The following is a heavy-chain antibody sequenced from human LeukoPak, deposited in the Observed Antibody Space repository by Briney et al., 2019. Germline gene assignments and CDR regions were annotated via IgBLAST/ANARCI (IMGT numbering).Heavy chain of an antibody. V-gene: IGHV4-61*01. J-gene: IGHJ4*02. CDR1: GGSVSSGSYY. D-gene: IGHD3-22*01. CDR2: IYYSGST. Sequence: SETLSLTGTVSGGSVSSGSYYWSWIRQPPGKGLEWIGYIYYSGSTNYNPSLKSRVTISVDTSKDQFSLKLSSVTAADTAVYYCARGEYYDSSGYYPAGYYFDYWGQGTLVTVSS. CDR3: ARGEYYDSSGYYPAGYYFDY.